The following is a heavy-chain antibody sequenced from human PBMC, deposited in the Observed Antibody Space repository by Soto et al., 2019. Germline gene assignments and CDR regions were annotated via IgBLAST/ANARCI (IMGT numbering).Heavy chain of an antibody. CDR1: GGTFSGYY. Sequence: SETLSLTCAVYGGTFSGYYWIWIRQPPGTGLEWIGEINHSGSTNYNPSLKSRVTISVDTSKNILYLQMNSLRVEDTAVYYCARAVGPFDYWGQGTLVTVSS. J-gene: IGHJ4*02. D-gene: IGHD1-26*01. V-gene: IGHV4-34*01. CDR3: ARAVGPFDY. CDR2: INHSGST.